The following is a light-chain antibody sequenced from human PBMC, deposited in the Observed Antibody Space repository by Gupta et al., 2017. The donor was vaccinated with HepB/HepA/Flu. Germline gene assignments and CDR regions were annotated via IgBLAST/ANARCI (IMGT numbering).Light chain of an antibody. J-gene: IGLJ2*01. CDR2: DVS. Sequence: QSALTQPASVSGSPGQSFTISCTGTSSDVGGYNYVSWYQQHPGKAPKLMIYDVSNRPSGVSNRFSGSKSGNTASLTISGLQAEDEADYYCSSYTSSSTLDVCGGGTKLTVL. V-gene: IGLV2-14*03. CDR1: SSDVGGYNY. CDR3: SSYTSSSTLDV.